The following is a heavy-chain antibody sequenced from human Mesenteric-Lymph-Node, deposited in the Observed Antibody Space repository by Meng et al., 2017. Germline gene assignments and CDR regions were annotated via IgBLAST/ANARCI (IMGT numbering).Heavy chain of an antibody. D-gene: IGHD3-10*01. V-gene: IGHV1-18*01. CDR2: ISAYNGNT. Sequence: ASVKVSCKASGYTFTSYGISWVRQAPGQGLEWMGWISAYNGNTNYAQKLQGRVTMTTDTSTSTAYMELRSLRSDDTAVYYCARDSGRFGELSLVSSDYWGQGTLVTVSS. CDR3: ARDSGRFGELSLVSSDY. CDR1: GYTFTSYG. J-gene: IGHJ4*02.